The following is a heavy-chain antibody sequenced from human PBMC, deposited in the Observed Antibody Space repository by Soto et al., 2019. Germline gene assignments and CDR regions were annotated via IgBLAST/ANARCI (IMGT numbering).Heavy chain of an antibody. CDR1: GYTFNSHE. CDR2: ISGSGTT. Sequence: EVLLVESGGGSRQPGGSLRLSCVASGYTFNSHEMNWVRQAPGKGLESISSISGSGTTNYAESVKGRFTISRDNAHKSLFLEMKDLRVEDTAVYYCARGGIHWGQGTLVTVSS. V-gene: IGHV3-48*03. J-gene: IGHJ4*02. CDR3: ARGGIH. D-gene: IGHD3-16*01.